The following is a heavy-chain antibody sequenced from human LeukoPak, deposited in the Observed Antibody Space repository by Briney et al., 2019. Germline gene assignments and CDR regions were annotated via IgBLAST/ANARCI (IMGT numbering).Heavy chain of an antibody. Sequence: PGGSLRLSCAASGFTFSSYSMNWVRQAPGKGLECVSSISSSSSYIYYADSVKGRFTISRDNAKNSLYLQMNSLRAEDTAVYYCARGAPYCSSTSCYNYWGQGTLVTVSS. D-gene: IGHD2-2*02. CDR3: ARGAPYCSSTSCYNY. CDR2: ISSSSSYI. CDR1: GFTFSSYS. J-gene: IGHJ4*02. V-gene: IGHV3-21*01.